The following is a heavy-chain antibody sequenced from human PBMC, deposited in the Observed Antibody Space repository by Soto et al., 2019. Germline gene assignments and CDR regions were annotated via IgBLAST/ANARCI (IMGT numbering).Heavy chain of an antibody. CDR3: ARVGPGGFGELFPMGWFDP. V-gene: IGHV1-69*13. CDR1: GGTFSSYA. Sequence: SVKVSCKASGGTFSSYAISWVRQAPGQGLEWMGGIIPIFGTANYAQKFQGRVTITADESTSTAYMELRSLRSEDTAVYYCARVGPGGFGELFPMGWFDPWGQGTLVTVSS. D-gene: IGHD3-10*01. J-gene: IGHJ5*02. CDR2: IIPIFGTA.